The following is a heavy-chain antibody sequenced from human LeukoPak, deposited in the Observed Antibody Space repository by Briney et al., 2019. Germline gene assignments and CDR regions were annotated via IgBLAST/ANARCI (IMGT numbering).Heavy chain of an antibody. CDR2: ISYDGKVT. CDR1: GFTFSRYW. V-gene: IGHV3-30*18. J-gene: IGHJ4*02. CDR3: AKERDYRVSTSCNY. Sequence: PGGSLRLSCAASGFTFSRYWMSWVRQAPGKGLEWVAVISYDGKVTFYADSVKGRFTISRDNSKNTLYLHMTSLRGGDTALYYCAKERDYRVSTSCNYWGQGTQVTVSS. D-gene: IGHD3-10*01.